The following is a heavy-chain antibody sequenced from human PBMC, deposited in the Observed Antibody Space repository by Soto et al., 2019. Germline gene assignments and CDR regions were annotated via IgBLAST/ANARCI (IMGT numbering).Heavy chain of an antibody. CDR3: ARAWVVVTAPDY. Sequence: QVQLVQSGAEEKKPGASVKVSCKASGSTFTSYAMHWVRQAPGQRLEWMGWINAGNGNTKYSQKFQGRVTITRDTSASTAYRELSSLRSEDTAVYYCARAWVVVTAPDYWGQGTLVTVSS. V-gene: IGHV1-3*05. CDR2: INAGNGNT. CDR1: GSTFTSYA. D-gene: IGHD2-21*02. J-gene: IGHJ4*02.